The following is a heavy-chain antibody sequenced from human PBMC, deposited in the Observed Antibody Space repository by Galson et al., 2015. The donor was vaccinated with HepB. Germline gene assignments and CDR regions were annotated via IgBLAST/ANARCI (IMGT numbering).Heavy chain of an antibody. D-gene: IGHD1-20*01. Sequence: TLSLTCTVSGDSVISGVYFWSWLRQSPGKGLEWIGHILHSGNTFYNTSLRSRVAISLDTSKNEFSLRLNSVTTADTAVYYCARYNWGSHLDFWGRGTLVTVSS. CDR3: ARYNWGSHLDF. J-gene: IGHJ4*01. CDR2: ILHSGNT. CDR1: GDSVISGVYF. V-gene: IGHV4-61*08.